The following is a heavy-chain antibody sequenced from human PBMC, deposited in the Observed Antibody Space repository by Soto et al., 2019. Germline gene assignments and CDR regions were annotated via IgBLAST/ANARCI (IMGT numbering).Heavy chain of an antibody. CDR2: IKQNGTEK. CDR3: AREKWLQFYFYYGLDV. V-gene: IGHV3-7*01. Sequence: EVQLVESGGGLVQPGGSLRLSCLTSGFGFSSYWMSWVRQAPGKGLEWVANIKQNGTEKFYVDSVKGRFTISRDNAENSLYLEMNSLRAEDTAVYYCAREKWLQFYFYYGLDVWGQGTTVTVSS. D-gene: IGHD4-4*01. CDR1: GFGFSSYW. J-gene: IGHJ6*02.